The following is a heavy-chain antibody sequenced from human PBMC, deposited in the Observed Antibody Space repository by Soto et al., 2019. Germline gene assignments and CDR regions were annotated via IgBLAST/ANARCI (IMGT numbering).Heavy chain of an antibody. D-gene: IGHD5-18*01. Sequence: PSETLSLTCTVSGGSISSSSDYWGWIRQPPGKGLEWIGNMYSSGSPYQNPSPKSRVTISADTSKNHFSLKLSSVTAADTAVYYCARTLFVASGYSYGYFDSWGQGTLVTVSS. V-gene: IGHV4-39*02. J-gene: IGHJ4*02. CDR1: GGSISSSSDY. CDR3: ARTLFVASGYSYGYFDS. CDR2: MYSSGSP.